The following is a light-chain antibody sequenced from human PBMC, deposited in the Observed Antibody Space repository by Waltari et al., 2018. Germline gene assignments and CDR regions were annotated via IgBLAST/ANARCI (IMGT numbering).Light chain of an antibody. CDR3: QQYYSTPLLT. CDR1: QSVLYSSNNKNY. CDR2: WAS. Sequence: DIVMTQSPDSLAVSLGERATINCKSSQSVLYSSNNKNYLAWYQQKPGQPPKLLIYWASTRESWVPYRFSGSGSGTDFTLTISSLHAEDVAVYYCQQYYSTPLLTFGGGTKVEIK. J-gene: IGKJ4*01. V-gene: IGKV4-1*01.